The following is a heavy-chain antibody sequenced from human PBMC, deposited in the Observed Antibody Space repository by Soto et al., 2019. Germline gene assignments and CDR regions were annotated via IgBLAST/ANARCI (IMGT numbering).Heavy chain of an antibody. V-gene: IGHV3-30*18. J-gene: IGHJ4*02. D-gene: IGHD3-22*01. CDR1: GFTFSSYG. Sequence: PGGSLRLSCAAPGFTFSSYGMHWVRQAPGKGLEWVAVISYDGSNKYYADSVKGRFTISRDNSKNTLYLQMNSLRAEDTAVYYCAKDRNDSSGYYLPGYWGQGTLVTVSS. CDR3: AKDRNDSSGYYLPGY. CDR2: ISYDGSNK.